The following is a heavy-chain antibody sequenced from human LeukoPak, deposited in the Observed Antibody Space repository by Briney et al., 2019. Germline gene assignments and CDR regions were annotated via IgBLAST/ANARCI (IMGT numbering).Heavy chain of an antibody. J-gene: IGHJ3*01. Sequence: PGGSLRLSCAASGFTFSSYAMSWVRQAPGKGLEWVAVISYDGSNKYYADSVKGRFTISRDNSKNTLYLQMNSLRAEDTAVYYCAKDRDSSGYYPGEFWGQGTMVTVSS. CDR1: GFTFSSYA. V-gene: IGHV3-30*18. D-gene: IGHD3-22*01. CDR3: AKDRDSSGYYPGEF. CDR2: ISYDGSNK.